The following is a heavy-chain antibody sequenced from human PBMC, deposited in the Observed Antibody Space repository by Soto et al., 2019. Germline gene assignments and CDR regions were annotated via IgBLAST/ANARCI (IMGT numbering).Heavy chain of an antibody. CDR3: ARDVGIVGAHRGGYYYYGMDV. D-gene: IGHD1-26*01. CDR2: IYYSGST. Sequence: SETLSLTCTVSGGSISSYYWSWIRQPPGKGLEWIGYIYYSGSTNSYPPLTTRVTISVDTSKNHFSLKLSSVTAADTAVYYCARDVGIVGAHRGGYYYYGMDVWGQGSTIT. J-gene: IGHJ6*02. CDR1: GGSISSYY. V-gene: IGHV4-59*01.